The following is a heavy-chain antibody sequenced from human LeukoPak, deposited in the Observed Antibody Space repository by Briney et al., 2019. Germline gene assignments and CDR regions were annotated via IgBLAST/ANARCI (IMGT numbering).Heavy chain of an antibody. CDR3: VYCSGGSCYRNGMDV. J-gene: IGHJ6*02. Sequence: GGSLRLSCAASGFTFSSYAMSWVRQAPGKGLEWVSAISGSGGSTYYADSVKGRFTISRDNSKNTLYLQMNSLRAEDTAVYYCVYCSGGSCYRNGMDVWGQGTTVTVPS. CDR1: GFTFSSYA. CDR2: ISGSGGST. D-gene: IGHD2-15*01. V-gene: IGHV3-23*01.